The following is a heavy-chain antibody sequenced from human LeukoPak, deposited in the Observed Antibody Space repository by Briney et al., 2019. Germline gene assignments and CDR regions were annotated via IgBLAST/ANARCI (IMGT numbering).Heavy chain of an antibody. V-gene: IGHV3-7*03. J-gene: IGHJ4*02. CDR1: GLTFSGFW. D-gene: IGHD7-27*01. CDR3: AKDGGLWVSAHWGDS. CDR2: IREDGSEK. Sequence: GGSLRLSCAASGLTFSGFWMSWFRQAPGKGLEWVANIREDGSEKHYVDSVKGRFTISRDNAKDSLYLQMNSLRAEDTAVYYCAKDGGLWVSAHWGDSWGRGTLVTVSS.